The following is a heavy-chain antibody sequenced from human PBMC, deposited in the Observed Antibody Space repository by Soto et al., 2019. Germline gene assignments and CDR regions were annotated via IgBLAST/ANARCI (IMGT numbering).Heavy chain of an antibody. CDR3: ARGVAGPLPWFDP. CDR2: INAGNGNT. J-gene: IGHJ5*02. V-gene: IGHV1-3*01. Sequence: QVQLVQSGAEVKKPGASVKVSCKASGYTFTSYAMHWVSQAPGQRLEWMGWINAGNGNTKYSQTFQGRVTITRDTSASTAYMELSSLISEDTAGYYCARGVAGPLPWFDPWGQGTLGTVSS. CDR1: GYTFTSYA. D-gene: IGHD6-19*01.